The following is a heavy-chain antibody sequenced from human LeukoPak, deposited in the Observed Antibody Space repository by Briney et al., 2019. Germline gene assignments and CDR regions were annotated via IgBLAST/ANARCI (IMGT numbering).Heavy chain of an antibody. CDR3: AKTGCTSTSCFIGWFDP. CDR1: GFTFSTYG. Sequence: GGSLRLSCAASGFTFSTYGMSWVRQAPGKGLEWVSAISGSGGNTYYADSMKGRFTISRDNSKSTVYLQIDSLRAEDTALYFCAKTGCTSTSCFIGWFDPWGQGTLVIVSS. D-gene: IGHD2-2*01. CDR2: ISGSGGNT. J-gene: IGHJ5*02. V-gene: IGHV3-23*01.